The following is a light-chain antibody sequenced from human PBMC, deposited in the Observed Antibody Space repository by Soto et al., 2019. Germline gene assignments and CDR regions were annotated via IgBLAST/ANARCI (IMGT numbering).Light chain of an antibody. Sequence: DLQVTQSPSSLSASVGDRVTITCRASQGIRDDLAWYQQKPGNAPKRLIYAASSLQSGVPLRFSGSGFGTEFTLTISSLQPEDFATYYCLLHNTYPWTFGQGTKVEIK. CDR3: LLHNTYPWT. V-gene: IGKV1-17*01. CDR2: AAS. J-gene: IGKJ1*01. CDR1: QGIRDD.